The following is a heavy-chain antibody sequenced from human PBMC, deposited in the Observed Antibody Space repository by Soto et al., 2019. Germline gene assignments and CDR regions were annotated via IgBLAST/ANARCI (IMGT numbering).Heavy chain of an antibody. V-gene: IGHV3-7*05. Sequence: GGSLRLSCAASGFTFSSYWMSWVRQAPGKGLEWVANIKQDGSEKYYVDSVKGRFTISRDNAKNSLYLQMNSLRAEDTAVYYCVRVPSYTAPWAFDIWGQGTMVTVSS. CDR2: IKQDGSEK. D-gene: IGHD5-18*01. CDR3: VRVPSYTAPWAFDI. CDR1: GFTFSSYW. J-gene: IGHJ3*02.